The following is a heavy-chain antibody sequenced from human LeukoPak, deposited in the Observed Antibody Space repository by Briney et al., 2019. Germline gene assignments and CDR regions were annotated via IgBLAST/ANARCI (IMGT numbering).Heavy chain of an antibody. CDR2: ISYDGSNK. D-gene: IGHD5-18*01. J-gene: IGHJ4*02. CDR3: ARERGYSYGVFDY. Sequence: GGSLRLSCAASGFTFSSYGMHWVRQAPGKGLEWVAVISYDGSNKYYADSVKGRLNISRDNSQNTLYLQMNSLRAEDTAVYYCARERGYSYGVFDYWGQGTLVTVSS. CDR1: GFTFSSYG. V-gene: IGHV3-30*03.